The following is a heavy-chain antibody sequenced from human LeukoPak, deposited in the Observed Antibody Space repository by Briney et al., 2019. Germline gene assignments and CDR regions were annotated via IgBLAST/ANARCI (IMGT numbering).Heavy chain of an antibody. CDR2: IYHSGST. CDR1: GYSLSSAYY. J-gene: IGHJ4*02. V-gene: IGHV4-38-2*02. D-gene: IGHD6-25*01. CDR3: ARVAARRYFDY. Sequence: PSETLSLTCSVSGYSLSSAYYWGWIRQPPGKGLECIGSIYHSGSTFYNPSLKSRVTISLDTSKNQFSLKLSSVTAADTAVYYCARVAARRYFDYWGQGTLVTVSS.